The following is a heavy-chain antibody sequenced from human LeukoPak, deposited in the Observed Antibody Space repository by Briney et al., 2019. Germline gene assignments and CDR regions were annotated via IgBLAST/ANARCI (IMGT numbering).Heavy chain of an antibody. D-gene: IGHD1-1*01. CDR2: IKEDGGEK. CDR3: AKHDGFSFDF. Sequence: GGSLRLSCAASGFTFSGFWMSWVRQAPGKGLECVANIKEDGGEKNYVDSVKGRFIISRDNAKNSLHLQMNSLRAGDTAVYYCAKHDGFSFDFWGQGNLVTVSS. CDR1: GFTFSGFW. J-gene: IGHJ4*02. V-gene: IGHV3-7*03.